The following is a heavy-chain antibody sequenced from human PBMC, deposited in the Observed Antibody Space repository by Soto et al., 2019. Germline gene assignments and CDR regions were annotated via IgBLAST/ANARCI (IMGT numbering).Heavy chain of an antibody. CDR2: ISSSSSYT. D-gene: IGHD2-21*02. CDR3: ARVIRDGVCYTTSGDCYSLGGMDV. Sequence: QVQLVESGGGLVKPGGSLRLSCAASGFTFSDYYMSWIRQAPGKGLEWVSYISSSSSYTNYADSVKGRFTISRDNAKNSLYLQMNSLRAEDTAVYYCARVIRDGVCYTTSGDCYSLGGMDVWGQGTTVTVSS. J-gene: IGHJ6*02. CDR1: GFTFSDYY. V-gene: IGHV3-11*06.